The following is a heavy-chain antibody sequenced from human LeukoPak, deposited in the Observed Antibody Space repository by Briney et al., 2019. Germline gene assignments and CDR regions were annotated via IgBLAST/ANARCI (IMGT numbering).Heavy chain of an antibody. D-gene: IGHD6-19*01. CDR3: AKAGIGVVGYFDY. CDR1: GFTFSSYA. Sequence: QPGGSLRLSCAASGFTFSSYAMSWVRQAPGKGLEWVSAISGGGGSTYYADSVKGRFTISRDNSKNTLYLQMNSLRDEDTALYYCAKAGIGVVGYFDYWGQGTLVTVSS. CDR2: ISGGGGST. J-gene: IGHJ4*02. V-gene: IGHV3-23*01.